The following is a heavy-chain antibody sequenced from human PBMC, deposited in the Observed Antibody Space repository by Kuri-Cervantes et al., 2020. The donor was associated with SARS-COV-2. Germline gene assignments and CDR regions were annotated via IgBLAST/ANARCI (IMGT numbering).Heavy chain of an antibody. J-gene: IGHJ6*02. CDR2: ISSSSRTI. CDR3: ARTSGPMDV. CDR1: GFTFSNYA. Sequence: ETLSLTCAASGFTFSNYAMTWVRQAPGKGLEWVSYISSSSRTIYYADSVKGRFSISRDNAKNSLFLQISSLRAEDTAMYYCARTSGPMDVWGQGTTVTVSS. V-gene: IGHV3-48*04. D-gene: IGHD3-3*01.